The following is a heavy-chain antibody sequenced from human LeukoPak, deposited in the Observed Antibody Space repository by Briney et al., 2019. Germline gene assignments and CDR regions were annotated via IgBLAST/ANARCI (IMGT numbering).Heavy chain of an antibody. CDR3: ARGEDYGDYEDLHYFDY. CDR2: ISYDGSNK. D-gene: IGHD4-17*01. Sequence: GGSLRLSCAASGFTFSSYGMHWVRQAPGKGLEWVAVISYDGSNKYYADSVKGRFTISRDNSKNTLYLQMNSLRAEDTAVYYCARGEDYGDYEDLHYFDYWGQGTLVTVPS. CDR1: GFTFSSYG. V-gene: IGHV3-30*03. J-gene: IGHJ4*02.